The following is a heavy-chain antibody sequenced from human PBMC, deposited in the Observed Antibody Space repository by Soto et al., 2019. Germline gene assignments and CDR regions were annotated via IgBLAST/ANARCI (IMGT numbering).Heavy chain of an antibody. CDR2: IYYRGNT. Sequence: SETLSLTCTVSGGSISSHYWSWVRQAPGKGLEWIGCIYYRGNTFYNPSLKSRGTISVDTSNNQFSLKLDSVTPADTAVYYCARDGREASGIDVWGQGTAVTVSS. D-gene: IGHD1-26*01. J-gene: IGHJ6*02. CDR1: GGSISSHY. CDR3: ARDGREASGIDV. V-gene: IGHV4-59*11.